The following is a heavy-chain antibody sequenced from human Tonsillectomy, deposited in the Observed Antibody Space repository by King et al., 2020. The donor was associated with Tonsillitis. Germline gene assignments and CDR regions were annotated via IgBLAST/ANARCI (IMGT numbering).Heavy chain of an antibody. J-gene: IGHJ3*02. Sequence: VQLQESGPRLVKPSETLYLTCTVSGGSISSYYWSWIRQPPGKGLGWIGYIYYSGSTNYSPSLKSRVTISVDMSKNQFSLKLNARTAAEPAVYYCAVGWANWNGVAAFNIWGQGTTVTVSS. D-gene: IGHD1-20*01. CDR1: GGSISSYY. V-gene: IGHV4-59*08. CDR3: AVGWANWNGVAAFNI. CDR2: IYYSGST.